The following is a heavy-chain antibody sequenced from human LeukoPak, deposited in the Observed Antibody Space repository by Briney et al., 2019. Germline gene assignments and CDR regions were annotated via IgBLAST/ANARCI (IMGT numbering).Heavy chain of an antibody. Sequence: GGSLRLSCAASGFTLSDYWMTWVRQAPGKGLEWVANIKHDGSEKYYVDSVKGRFTISRDISRNSLYLQMDSLRVEDTAMYYCARDSRGYSYGPNTDYWGQGTLVAVSS. D-gene: IGHD5-18*01. V-gene: IGHV3-7*01. J-gene: IGHJ4*02. CDR1: GFTLSDYW. CDR3: ARDSRGYSYGPNTDY. CDR2: IKHDGSEK.